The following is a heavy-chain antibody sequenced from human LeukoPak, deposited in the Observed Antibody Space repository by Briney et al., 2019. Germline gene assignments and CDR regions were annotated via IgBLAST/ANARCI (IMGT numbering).Heavy chain of an antibody. D-gene: IGHD6-19*01. CDR1: GGSFSGYY. V-gene: IGHV4-34*01. Sequence: SETLSLTCAVYGGSFSGYYWGWIRQPPGKGLEWIGEINHSGSTNYNPSLKSRVTISVDTSKNQFSLKLSSVTAADTAVYYCARGSTIAVAGIDYWGQGTLVTVSS. CDR2: INHSGST. CDR3: ARGSTIAVAGIDY. J-gene: IGHJ4*02.